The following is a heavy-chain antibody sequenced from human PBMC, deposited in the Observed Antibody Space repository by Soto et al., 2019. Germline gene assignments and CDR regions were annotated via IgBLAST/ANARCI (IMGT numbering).Heavy chain of an antibody. CDR2: INPNSGGT. CDR3: AREGYGDYGKPFDY. J-gene: IGHJ4*02. V-gene: IGHV1-2*02. CDR1: GYTFTGYY. D-gene: IGHD4-17*01. Sequence: ASVKVSCKASGYTFTGYYMHWVRQAPGQGLEWMGWINPNSGGTNYAQKFQGRVTITADESTSTAHMELSSLRSEDTAVYYCAREGYGDYGKPFDYWGQGTLVTVSS.